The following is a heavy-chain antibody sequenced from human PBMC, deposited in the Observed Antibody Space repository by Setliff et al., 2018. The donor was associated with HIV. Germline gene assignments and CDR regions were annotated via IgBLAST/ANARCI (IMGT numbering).Heavy chain of an antibody. CDR1: GGSISSYF. Sequence: PSETLSLTCTVSGGSISSYFWTWIRQSPEKGLEWIGYIYHYGSPNCNPSLQSRVTLSVDTSKNQFSLTLTSVTAADTAVYYCARGGRSDGYHIASWGQGILVTVSS. CDR3: ARGGRSDGYHIAS. J-gene: IGHJ4*02. CDR2: IYHYGSP. D-gene: IGHD2-15*01. V-gene: IGHV4-59*01.